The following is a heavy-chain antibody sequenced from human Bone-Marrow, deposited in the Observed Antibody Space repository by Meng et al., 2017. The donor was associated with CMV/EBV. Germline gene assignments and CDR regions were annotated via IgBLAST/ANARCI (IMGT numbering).Heavy chain of an antibody. CDR2: INPSGGST. D-gene: IGHD3-3*01. J-gene: IGHJ6*02. V-gene: IGHV1-46*01. CDR1: GYTFTSYG. CDR3: ARDPSPPFWSGYYTPYYGMDV. Sequence: ASVKVSCKASGYTFTSYGISWVRQAPGQGLEWMGIINPSGGSTSYAQKFQGRVTMTRDTSTSTVYMELSSLRSDDTAVYYCARDPSPPFWSGYYTPYYGMDVWGQGTTVTVSS.